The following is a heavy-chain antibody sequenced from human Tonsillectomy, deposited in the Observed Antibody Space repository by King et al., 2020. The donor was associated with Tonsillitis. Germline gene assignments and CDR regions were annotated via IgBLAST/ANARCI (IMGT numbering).Heavy chain of an antibody. D-gene: IGHD1-14*01. J-gene: IGHJ4*02. CDR2: IYYSGST. CDR1: GGSISSYY. CDR3: ARGRKRRFDY. V-gene: IGHV4-59*08. Sequence: QLQESGPGLVNPSETLSLTCTISGGSISSYYWSWIRQPPGKGLEWIGYIYYSGSTNYNPSLKSRVTISVDTSKNQFSLKLSSVTAADTAVYYCARGRKRRFDYWGQGTLVTVSS.